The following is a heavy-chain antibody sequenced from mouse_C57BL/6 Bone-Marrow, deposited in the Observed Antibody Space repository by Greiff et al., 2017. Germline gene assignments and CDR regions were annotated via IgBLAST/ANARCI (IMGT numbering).Heavy chain of an antibody. Sequence: VQLQQSGPGLVQPSQSLSITCTASGFSLTSYGVHWVRQSPGKGLEWLGVIWRGGSTDYNAAFISRLSISKDNSKSQVFCKMNSLQADDTAIYYCARYNWLWYFDVWGTGTTVTVSS. V-gene: IGHV2-2*01. CDR1: GFSLTSYG. J-gene: IGHJ1*03. D-gene: IGHD1-3*01. CDR2: IWRGGST. CDR3: ARYNWLWYFDV.